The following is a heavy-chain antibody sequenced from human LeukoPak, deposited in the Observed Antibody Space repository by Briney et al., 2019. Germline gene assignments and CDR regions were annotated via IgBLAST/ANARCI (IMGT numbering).Heavy chain of an antibody. Sequence: SETLSLTCTVSGGSISPLYWSWIRQPPGKGLEFIGYIYYSGTTNYNPSLKSRVTLSVDTSKNQFSLKLSSVTAADTAVYYCARGGVAAKYYFDYWGQGTLVPVSS. CDR1: GGSISPLY. V-gene: IGHV4-59*11. CDR3: ARGGVAAKYYFDY. CDR2: IYYSGTT. D-gene: IGHD3-10*01. J-gene: IGHJ4*02.